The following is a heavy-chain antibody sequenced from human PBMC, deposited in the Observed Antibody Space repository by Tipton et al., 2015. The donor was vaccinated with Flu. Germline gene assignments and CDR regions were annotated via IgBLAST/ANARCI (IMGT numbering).Heavy chain of an antibody. J-gene: IGHJ4*02. CDR1: GFTFDDYA. CDR2: ITWNSGSI. Sequence: SLRLSCAASGFTFDDYAMHWVRQAPGKGLEWVSGITWNSGSIGYADSVKGRFTISRDNAKNSLYLQMNSLRTEDTALYYCAKGLIAVAGGVDYWGQGTLVTVSS. D-gene: IGHD6-19*01. V-gene: IGHV3-9*01. CDR3: AKGLIAVAGGVDY.